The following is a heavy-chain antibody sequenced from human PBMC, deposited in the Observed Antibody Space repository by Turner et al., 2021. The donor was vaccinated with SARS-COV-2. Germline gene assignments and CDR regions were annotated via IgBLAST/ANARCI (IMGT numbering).Heavy chain of an antibody. CDR2: IYYSGST. V-gene: IGHV4-59*08. CDR1: GGSIRSYF. CDR3: ARHQWLRGAFDI. Sequence: QVQLQESGPGLVKPSETLSLTCTVSGGSIRSYFWSWIRQPPGKGLEWIGYIYYSGSTNYNPSLKSRVTISVDTSKNQFSLKLSSVTAADTAVYFCARHQWLRGAFDIWGRGTMVTVSS. J-gene: IGHJ3*02. D-gene: IGHD5-12*01.